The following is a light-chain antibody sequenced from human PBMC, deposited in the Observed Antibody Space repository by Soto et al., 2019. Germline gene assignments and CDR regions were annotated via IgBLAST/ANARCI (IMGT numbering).Light chain of an antibody. J-gene: IGKJ3*01. Sequence: EIVLTQSPGTLSLSPGERATLSCRASQTVSNTYLAWYQQKPGQAPRILIYGASSRASGIPERFRGSGSGTDFTLTISILEPEDSAIYYCQQYGNSPGTFGPGTKVDI. CDR2: GAS. V-gene: IGKV3-20*01. CDR1: QTVSNTY. CDR3: QQYGNSPGT.